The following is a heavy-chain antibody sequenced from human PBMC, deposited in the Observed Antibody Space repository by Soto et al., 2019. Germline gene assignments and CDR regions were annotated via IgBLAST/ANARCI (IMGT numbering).Heavy chain of an antibody. V-gene: IGHV4-31*03. J-gene: IGHJ5*02. CDR2: IYYSGST. CDR1: GGSISSGVYY. Sequence: PSETLSLTCTVSGGSISSGVYYWSWIRQHPGKGLEWIGYIYYSGSTYYNPSLKSRVTISVDTSKNQFSLKLSSVTAADTAVYYCARGPLGYCSGGSCYRGNWFDPWGQGTLVTVS. CDR3: ARGPLGYCSGGSCYRGNWFDP. D-gene: IGHD2-15*01.